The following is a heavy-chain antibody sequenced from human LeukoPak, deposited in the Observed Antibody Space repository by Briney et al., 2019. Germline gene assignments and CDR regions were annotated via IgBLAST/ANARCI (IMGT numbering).Heavy chain of an antibody. CDR1: GFTVSSNF. Sequence: PGGSLRLPCVGSGFTVSSNFMSWVRQAPGKGLEWVSAMYSDGSTYYADSVKGRFTTSRDDSKNTLYLQMNSLRAGDTAVYYCATHDYGDHGDFDYWGQGTLVTVSS. J-gene: IGHJ4*02. D-gene: IGHD4-17*01. CDR2: MYSDGST. CDR3: ATHDYGDHGDFDY. V-gene: IGHV3-53*01.